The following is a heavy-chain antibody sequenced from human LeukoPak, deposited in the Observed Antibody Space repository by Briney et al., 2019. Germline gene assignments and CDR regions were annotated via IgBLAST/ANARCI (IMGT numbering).Heavy chain of an antibody. Sequence: GGSLRLSCVASGFTFSSYGMTWVRQAPGKGPEWVSVISSSAGSTYYADSVKGWFTISRDNSKNTLYLQMNSLRAEDTAVYYCARAPYCSGGSCYWRFDYWGQGTLVTVS. V-gene: IGHV3-23*01. CDR2: ISSSAGST. D-gene: IGHD2-15*01. J-gene: IGHJ4*02. CDR3: ARAPYCSGGSCYWRFDY. CDR1: GFTFSSYG.